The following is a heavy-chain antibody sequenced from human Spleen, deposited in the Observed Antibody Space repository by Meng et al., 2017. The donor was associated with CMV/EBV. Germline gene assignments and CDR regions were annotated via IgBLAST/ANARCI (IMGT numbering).Heavy chain of an antibody. V-gene: IGHV4-59*01. D-gene: IGHD3-10*01. J-gene: IGHJ6*02. CDR3: ARATTLVRGIIVPYHYVMDP. CDR2: VYHSGTT. CDR1: SDSRSNNY. Sequence: SETLSLTCTVSSDSRSNNYWSWVRQAPGKGLEWIGYVYHSGTTNYNPSLKSRVSISLDSSKRHLSLSLDSVTSADTAVYYCARATTLVRGIIVPYHYVMDPWGQGTTVTVSS.